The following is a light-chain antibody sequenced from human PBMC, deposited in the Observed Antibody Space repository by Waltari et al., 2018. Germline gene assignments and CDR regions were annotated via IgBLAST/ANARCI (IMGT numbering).Light chain of an antibody. CDR1: SSNIGSNY. CDR3: AAWDDSLSGPI. CDR2: TNN. Sequence: QSVLTQPPSASGTPGQRVTISCSGSSSNIGSNYVYWYQHLPGTAPPLLISTNNQRPPGVPDRFSGSKSGTSASLAISGLRSEDEADYYCAAWDDSLSGPIFGGGTKLTVL. J-gene: IGLJ2*01. V-gene: IGLV1-47*01.